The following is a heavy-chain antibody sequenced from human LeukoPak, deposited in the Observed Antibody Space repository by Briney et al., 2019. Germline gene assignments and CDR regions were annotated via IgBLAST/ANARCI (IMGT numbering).Heavy chain of an antibody. J-gene: IGHJ4*02. CDR2: INAGNGNT. D-gene: IGHD3-22*01. CDR3: AGGSSGYPRYFDY. V-gene: IGHV1-3*01. CDR1: GYTFTRYA. Sequence: ASVNVSCKASGYTFTRYAMHWVRQAPGQRLEWMGWINAGNGNTKYSQKFQGRVTITRDTSASTAYMELSSLRSEDTAVYYCAGGSSGYPRYFDYWGQGPLVTVSS.